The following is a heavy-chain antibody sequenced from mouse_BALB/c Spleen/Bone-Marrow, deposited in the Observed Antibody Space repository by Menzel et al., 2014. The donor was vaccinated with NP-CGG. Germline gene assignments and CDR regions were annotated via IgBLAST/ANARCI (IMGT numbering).Heavy chain of an antibody. CDR1: GFNIKDTY. CDR3: ATYYRYDMRFAY. CDR2: IDPANGNT. J-gene: IGHJ3*01. Sequence: EVQLQQSGAELVKPGASVKLSCTASGFNIKDTYMHWVKQRPEQGLEWIGRIDPANGNTKYDPKFQGKATITADTSSNTAYLQLSSLTSEDTAVYYCATYYRYDMRFAYWAQGTLFPVSA. D-gene: IGHD2-14*01. V-gene: IGHV14-3*02.